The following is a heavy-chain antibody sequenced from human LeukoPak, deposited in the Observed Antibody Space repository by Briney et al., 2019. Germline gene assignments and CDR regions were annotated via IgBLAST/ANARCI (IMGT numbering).Heavy chain of an antibody. J-gene: IGHJ2*01. CDR1: GFTFSSYW. CDR3: AKGFYGSRYWYFDR. D-gene: IGHD3-10*01. Sequence: GGSLRLSCAASGFTFSSYWMHWVRQAPGKGLVWVSRINSDGSSTSYADSVKGRFTISRDNSRNTLYLQMNSLRAEDTAVYYCAKGFYGSRYWYFDRWGRGTPVTVSS. CDR2: INSDGSST. V-gene: IGHV3-74*01.